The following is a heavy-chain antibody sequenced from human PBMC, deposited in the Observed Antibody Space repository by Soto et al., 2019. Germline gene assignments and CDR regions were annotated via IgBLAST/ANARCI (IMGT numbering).Heavy chain of an antibody. D-gene: IGHD3-10*01. CDR2: IIPILGTA. J-gene: IGHJ6*02. CDR3: AGRSFITMGRGVSTGGMYV. V-gene: IGHV1-69*01. Sequence: QVQLVQSGAEVKKPGSSVKVSCKASGGTFSSYAISWVRQAPGQGREWMGGIIPILGTANYAQTFQGRVTMTADESTSTAYMELSSLRSEDTAVYYCAGRSFITMGRGVSTGGMYVWGQGNTVTVSS. CDR1: GGTFSSYA.